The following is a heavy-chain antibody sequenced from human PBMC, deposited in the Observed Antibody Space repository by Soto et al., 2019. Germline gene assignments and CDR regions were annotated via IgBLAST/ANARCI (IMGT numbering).Heavy chain of an antibody. Sequence: EVQVVESGGGLVQPGGSLRLSCAASGFTFSGNWMHWVRQAPGKGLLWVSRINPDGINTDYADSVKGRFTISRDNAKNTLYLQMNSLRSEDTAVYYCARGIWNDNPYWGQGTLVTVSS. CDR1: GFTFSGNW. D-gene: IGHD1-1*01. J-gene: IGHJ4*02. CDR3: ARGIWNDNPY. CDR2: INPDGINT. V-gene: IGHV3-74*01.